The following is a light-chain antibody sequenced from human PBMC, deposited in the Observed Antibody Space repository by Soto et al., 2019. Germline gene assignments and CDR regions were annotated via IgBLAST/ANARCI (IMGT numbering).Light chain of an antibody. CDR3: QHYNDYSRV. CDR1: QSVDTW. J-gene: IGKJ1*01. V-gene: IGKV1-5*03. Sequence: DIQMTQSPSTLSASIGDTVTITFLTSQSVDTWLAWYQHKAGKAPKLLIYRASSLATGVPSRFSVSGSGTAFKLTITSLQPDDFATYYCQHYNDYSRVFGQGTQVEIK. CDR2: RAS.